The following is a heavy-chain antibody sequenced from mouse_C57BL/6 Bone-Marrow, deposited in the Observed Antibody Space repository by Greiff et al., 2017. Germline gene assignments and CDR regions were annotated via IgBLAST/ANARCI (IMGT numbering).Heavy chain of an antibody. J-gene: IGHJ4*01. CDR2: IYPSDSET. CDR3: AREGYYYGSPYYYAMDD. Sequence: QVQLQQPGAELVRPGSSVKLSCKASGYTFTSYWMDWVKQRPGQGLEWIGNIYPSDSETHYNQKFKDKATLTVDKSSSTAYMQLSSLTSEDSAVYYCAREGYYYGSPYYYAMDDWGQGTAVTVSS. V-gene: IGHV1-61*01. CDR1: GYTFTSYW. D-gene: IGHD1-1*01.